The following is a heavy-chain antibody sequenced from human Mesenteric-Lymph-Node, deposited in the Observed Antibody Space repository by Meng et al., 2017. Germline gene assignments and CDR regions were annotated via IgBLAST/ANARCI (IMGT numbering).Heavy chain of an antibody. CDR1: GGSFSDYY. V-gene: IGHV4-34*12. CDR2: IFHRGST. Sequence: SETLSLTCAVYGGSFSDYYWNWIRQPPGKGLEWIGEIFHRGSTNYNPSLKSRATISVDTSKNQFSLNLTSVTAADTAVYFCARDGVDSSSCRCKTNAFDIWGQGTMVTVSS. CDR3: ARDGVDSSSCRCKTNAFDI. J-gene: IGHJ3*02. D-gene: IGHD6-13*01.